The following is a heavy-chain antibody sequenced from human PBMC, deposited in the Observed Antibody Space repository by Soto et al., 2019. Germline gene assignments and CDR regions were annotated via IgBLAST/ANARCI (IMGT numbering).Heavy chain of an antibody. J-gene: IGHJ4*02. D-gene: IGHD1-7*01. V-gene: IGHV4-4*02. CDR1: GGSFTSNNW. Sequence: SETLSLTCAVSGGSFTSNNWCTWVRQPPGQGLEWIGEIYRTGSTNYNPSLKSRVTVSLDKSENQFSLKVTSLTAADTAVYYCASRDPGTSVDYWGQGTLVTVSS. CDR2: IYRTGST. CDR3: ASRDPGTSVDY.